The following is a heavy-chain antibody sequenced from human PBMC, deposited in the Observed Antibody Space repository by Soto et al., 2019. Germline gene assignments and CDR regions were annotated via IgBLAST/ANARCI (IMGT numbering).Heavy chain of an antibody. Sequence: QVQLVQSGAEVKKPGSSVKVSCKASVGTFSSYAISWVRQAPGQGLEWMGGIIPIFGTANYAQKFQGRVTITADESTSTDYMELSSLRSEDTAVYYCGAVGCSGGSCYSFYYGMDVWGQGTTVTVSS. CDR3: GAVGCSGGSCYSFYYGMDV. D-gene: IGHD2-15*01. CDR1: VGTFSSYA. V-gene: IGHV1-69*12. CDR2: IIPIFGTA. J-gene: IGHJ6*02.